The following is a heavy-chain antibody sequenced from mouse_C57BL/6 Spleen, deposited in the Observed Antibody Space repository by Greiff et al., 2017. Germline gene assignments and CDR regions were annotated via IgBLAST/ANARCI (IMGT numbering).Heavy chain of an antibody. V-gene: IGHV5-17*01. J-gene: IGHJ2*01. Sequence: DVKLVESGGGLVKPGGSLKLSCAASGFTFSDYGMHWVRQAPEKGLEWVAYISSGSSTIYYADTVKGRFTISRDNAKNTLFLQMTSLRSEDTAMYYCARLADGYYFDYWGQGTTLTVSS. CDR2: ISSGSSTI. D-gene: IGHD2-3*01. CDR3: ARLADGYYFDY. CDR1: GFTFSDYG.